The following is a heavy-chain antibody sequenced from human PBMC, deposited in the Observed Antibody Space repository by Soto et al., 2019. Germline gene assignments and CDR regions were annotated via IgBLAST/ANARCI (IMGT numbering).Heavy chain of an antibody. V-gene: IGHV4-59*08. Sequence: QVQLQESGPGLVKPSETLSLTCTVSGGSISSYYWSWIRQPPGKGLEWIGYIYYSGSTNYHPSLKSRVTISVDTSKNQFSLKLSSVTAADTAVYYCARHVANWGDGYYYYYMDVWGKGTTVTVSS. CDR2: IYYSGST. D-gene: IGHD7-27*01. J-gene: IGHJ6*03. CDR1: GGSISSYY. CDR3: ARHVANWGDGYYYYYMDV.